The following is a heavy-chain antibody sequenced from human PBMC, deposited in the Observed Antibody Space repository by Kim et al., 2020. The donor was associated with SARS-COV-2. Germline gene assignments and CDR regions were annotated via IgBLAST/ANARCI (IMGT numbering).Heavy chain of an antibody. J-gene: IGHJ4*02. Sequence: GGSLRLSCVASGFSFSSFAMSWVRQAPGKGPEWVSGIGSGGDTFYADSLKGGCTMSRDNSRNTPHLQMNSLRVEDTASYYCSKEMVAYGAPYFGYWSQVT. CDR1: GFSFSSFA. V-gene: IGHV3-23*01. CDR2: IGSGGDT. CDR3: SKEMVAYGAPYFGY. D-gene: IGHD2-21*01.